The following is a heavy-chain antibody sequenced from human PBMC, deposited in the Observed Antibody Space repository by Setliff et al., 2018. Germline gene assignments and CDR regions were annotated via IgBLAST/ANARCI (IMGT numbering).Heavy chain of an antibody. V-gene: IGHV3-30*02. Sequence: PGESLKISCAASGFTFSTYGMHWVRQAPGKGLEWVAYIWYDGSNKYYVDSVKGRFTVPRDNSKDTLYLQMNSLRVEDSAIYYCVCFSWRGCSGDTCYSGDDSFDMWGQGTEVTVSS. D-gene: IGHD2-15*01. J-gene: IGHJ3*02. CDR2: IWYDGSNK. CDR3: VCFSWRGCSGDTCYSGDDSFDM. CDR1: GFTFSTYG.